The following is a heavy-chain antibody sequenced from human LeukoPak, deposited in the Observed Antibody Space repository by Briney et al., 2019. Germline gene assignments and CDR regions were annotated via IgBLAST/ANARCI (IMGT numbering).Heavy chain of an antibody. J-gene: IGHJ4*02. Sequence: ASVKVSCKASGYTFTGYYMHWVRQAPGQGLEWMGWISAYNGNTNYAQKLQGRVTMTTDTSTSTAYMELRSLRSDDTAVYYCARTRRTYYPYYFDYWGQGTLVTVSS. V-gene: IGHV1-18*04. D-gene: IGHD3-10*01. CDR3: ARTRRTYYPYYFDY. CDR1: GYTFTGYY. CDR2: ISAYNGNT.